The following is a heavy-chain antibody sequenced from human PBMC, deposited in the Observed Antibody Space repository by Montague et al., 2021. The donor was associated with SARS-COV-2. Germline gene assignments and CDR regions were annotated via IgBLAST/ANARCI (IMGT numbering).Heavy chain of an antibody. J-gene: IGHJ4*02. CDR2: IHHSGST. Sequence: SETLSLTCAVYGGSFSDYYWSWIRQTPGEGLEWIGEIHHSGSTNYNPSLKRRVTISVDTSKNQFSLELSSVTVADTAVYHCARTSYRDSSGYYSHDYCGQGILVTVSS. CDR3: ARTSYRDSSGYYSHDY. V-gene: IGHV4-34*01. D-gene: IGHD3-22*01. CDR1: GGSFSDYY.